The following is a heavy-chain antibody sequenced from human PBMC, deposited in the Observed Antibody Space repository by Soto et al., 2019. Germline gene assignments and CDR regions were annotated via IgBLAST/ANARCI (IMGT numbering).Heavy chain of an antibody. V-gene: IGHV1-18*01. J-gene: IGHJ4*01. Sequence: QVQLVQSGPEVKKPGASVKVSCKASGYTFTSYSISWVRQAPVQGLEWMGWISAYNGNTNYAQKLQVRVTLSTNTSTHTAYTELRSLRSDDTAVYYCAGGGTMIVVVSAVDFAYWGKGNVVTVSS. CDR2: ISAYNGNT. CDR3: AGGGTMIVVVSAVDFAY. CDR1: GYTFTSYS. D-gene: IGHD3-22*01.